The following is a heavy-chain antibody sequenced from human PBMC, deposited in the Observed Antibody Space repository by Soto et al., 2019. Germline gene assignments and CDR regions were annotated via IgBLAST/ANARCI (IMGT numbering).Heavy chain of an antibody. V-gene: IGHV4-61*08. Sequence: PSETLSLTCTVSGGSISSGGYYWNWIRQHPGKGLEWIGYIYYSGSTNYNPSLKSRVTISVDTSKNQFSLKLSSVTVADTAVYYCARRYGGNLDYWGQGTLVTVSS. CDR3: ARRYGGNLDY. CDR2: IYYSGST. D-gene: IGHD1-26*01. CDR1: GGSISSGGYY. J-gene: IGHJ4*02.